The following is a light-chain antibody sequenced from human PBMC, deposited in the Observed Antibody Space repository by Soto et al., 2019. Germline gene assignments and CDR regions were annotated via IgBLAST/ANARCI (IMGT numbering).Light chain of an antibody. V-gene: IGLV1-44*01. CDR1: SSNIGSNA. Sequence: QSVLTQPPSASGTPGQRVTISCSGGSSNIGSNAVNWYQQLPGTAPKLLIYSNNQRPSGVPDRFSGSKSGTSASLAISGLQSEDEADYYCAAWDDSLNGVVFGGGTKVNVL. CDR2: SNN. CDR3: AAWDDSLNGVV. J-gene: IGLJ2*01.